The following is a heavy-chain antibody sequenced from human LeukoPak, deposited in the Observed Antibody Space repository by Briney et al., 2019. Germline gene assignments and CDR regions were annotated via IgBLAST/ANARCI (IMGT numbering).Heavy chain of an antibody. CDR1: SYSFNRYG. D-gene: IGHD4-11*01. J-gene: IGHJ6*03. Sequence: ASVKVSCKASSYSFNRYGISWVRQAPGQGLEWMGGIIPIFGTANYAQKFQGRVTITADKSTSTAYMELSSLRSEDTAVYYCARGGSVYRYYYMDVWGKGTTVTVSS. CDR3: ARGGSVYRYYYMDV. CDR2: IIPIFGTA. V-gene: IGHV1-69*06.